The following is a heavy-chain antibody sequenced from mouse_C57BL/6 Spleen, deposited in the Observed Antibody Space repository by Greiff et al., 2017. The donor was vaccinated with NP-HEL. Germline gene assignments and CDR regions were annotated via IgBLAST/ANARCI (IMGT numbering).Heavy chain of an antibody. J-gene: IGHJ3*01. V-gene: IGHV1-64*01. CDR2: IHPNSGST. D-gene: IGHD2-3*01. Sequence: QVQLQQPGAELVKPGASVKLSCKASGYTFTSYWMHWVKQRPGQGLEWIGMIHPNSGSTNYNEKFKSKATLTVDKSSSTAYMQLSSLTSEDSAVYYCARREDDGYYVYWGQGTLVTVSA. CDR3: ARREDDGYYVY. CDR1: GYTFTSYW.